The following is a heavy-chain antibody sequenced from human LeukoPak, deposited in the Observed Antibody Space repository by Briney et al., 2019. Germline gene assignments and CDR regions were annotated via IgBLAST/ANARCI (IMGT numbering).Heavy chain of an antibody. CDR2: IYYSGST. CDR1: GGSISSYY. CDR3: ARVMGDYYDSGGYYRRSNVFDI. J-gene: IGHJ3*02. Sequence: SQTLSLTCTVSGGSISSYYWSWIRQPPGKGLEWIGYIYYSGSTDYNPSLKSRVTISVDTSKNQFSLKLSSVTAADTAVYYCARVMGDYYDSGGYYRRSNVFDIWGQGTMLTVSS. V-gene: IGHV4-59*01. D-gene: IGHD3-22*01.